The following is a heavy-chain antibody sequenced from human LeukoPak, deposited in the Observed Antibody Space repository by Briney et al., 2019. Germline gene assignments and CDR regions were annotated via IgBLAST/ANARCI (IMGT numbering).Heavy chain of an antibody. D-gene: IGHD3-22*01. CDR1: GGSISSSSYD. CDR3: ARGRVDSSGYNWFDP. CDR2: IYYSGST. V-gene: IGHV4-39*07. Sequence: SETLSLTCTVSGGSISSSSYDWGWIRQPPRKGLEGIGSIYYSGSTYYNPSLKSRVTISVDTSKNQCSLKLSSVTAAETAVYYCARGRVDSSGYNWFDPWGQGTLVTVSS. J-gene: IGHJ5*02.